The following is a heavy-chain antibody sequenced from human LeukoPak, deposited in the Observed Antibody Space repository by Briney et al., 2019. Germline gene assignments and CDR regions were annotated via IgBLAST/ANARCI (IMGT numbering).Heavy chain of an antibody. CDR2: IYYSGST. CDR3: ASVLYSSSDFDY. D-gene: IGHD6-6*01. J-gene: IGHJ4*02. V-gene: IGHV4-39*07. Sequence: SETLSLTCTVSGGSISSSSYYWGWIRQPPGKGLEWIGSIYYSGSTYYNPSLKSRVTISVDTSKNQFSLKLSSVTAADTAVYYCASVLYSSSDFDYWGQGTLVTVFS. CDR1: GGSISSSSYY.